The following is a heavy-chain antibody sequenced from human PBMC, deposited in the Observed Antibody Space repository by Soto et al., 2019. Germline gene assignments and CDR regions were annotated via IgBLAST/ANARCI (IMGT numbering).Heavy chain of an antibody. CDR1: GASVSSPTYY. J-gene: IGHJ5*02. Sequence: SETLSLTCTVSGASVSSPTYYWSWIRQPPGRGLEWIASVHNSGYTNHNPSLKSRVTTSVDTSRNQFSLELSSVTAADTAVYYCASRPDYDTPWGQGTLVTVSS. CDR3: ASRPDYDTP. V-gene: IGHV4-61*01. CDR2: VHNSGYT. D-gene: IGHD3-9*01.